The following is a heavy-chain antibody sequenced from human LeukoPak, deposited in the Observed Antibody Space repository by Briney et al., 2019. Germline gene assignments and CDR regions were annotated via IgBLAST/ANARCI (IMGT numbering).Heavy chain of an antibody. CDR1: GGSISSYY. D-gene: IGHD6-6*01. CDR3: ARLPLVSIAAVP. Sequence: SETLSLTCTVSGGSISSYYWSWIRQPPGKGLEWIGYIYYSGSTNYNPSLKSRVTISVDTSKNQFSLKLSSVTAADTAVYYCARLPLVSIAAVPWGQGTLVTVSS. CDR2: IYYSGST. V-gene: IGHV4-59*08. J-gene: IGHJ5*02.